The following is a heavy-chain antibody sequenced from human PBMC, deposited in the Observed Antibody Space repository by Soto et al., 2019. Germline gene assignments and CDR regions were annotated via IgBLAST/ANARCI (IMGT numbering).Heavy chain of an antibody. D-gene: IGHD2-15*01. Sequence: GGSLRLSCAASGFTVSSKYMSWVRQAPGKGLELVSLIQSGGPTYYADSVKGRFTISRDTSENTLHLQMDSLRAEDTAVYYCARYCSGGSCYLILGAFDIWGQGTMVTVSS. CDR1: GFTVSSKY. CDR3: ARYCSGGSCYLILGAFDI. J-gene: IGHJ3*02. CDR2: IQSGGPT. V-gene: IGHV3-66*01.